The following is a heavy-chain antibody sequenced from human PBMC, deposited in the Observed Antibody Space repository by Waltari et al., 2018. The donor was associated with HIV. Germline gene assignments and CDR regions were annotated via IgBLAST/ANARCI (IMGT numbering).Heavy chain of an antibody. D-gene: IGHD1-20*01. CDR2: INAYNGNT. J-gene: IGHJ6*02. V-gene: IGHV1-18*01. CDR3: AREAGTEYNWNDGGYYYYNMDV. Sequence: QVQLSQSGAEVKKPGASVKDSSQASGYNFTSHGSSWARHVTRQGLEWMGGINAYNGNTHYAQKFQGRGTMTTDTSTSTAYMELRSLRSDDTAVYYCAREAGTEYNWNDGGYYYYNMDVWGQGTTVTVSS. CDR1: GYNFTSHG.